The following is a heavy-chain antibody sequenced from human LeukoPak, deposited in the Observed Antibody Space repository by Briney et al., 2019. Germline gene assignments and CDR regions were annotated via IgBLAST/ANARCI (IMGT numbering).Heavy chain of an antibody. Sequence: GGSLRLSCAASGFTFSDYAMTWARQAPGKGLQWVSIISDDGGVTHYADSVKGRFTISRDDSKDTLYLQMGSPRAEDTALYYCAKARGVEVPTGSRNFGSWGQGTLVTVSS. D-gene: IGHD1-1*01. CDR3: AKARGVEVPTGSRNFGS. V-gene: IGHV3-23*01. J-gene: IGHJ4*02. CDR2: ISDDGGVT. CDR1: GFTFSDYA.